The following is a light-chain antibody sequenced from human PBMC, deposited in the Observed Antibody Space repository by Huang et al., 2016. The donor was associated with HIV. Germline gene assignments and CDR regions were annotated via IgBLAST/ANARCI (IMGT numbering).Light chain of an antibody. CDR1: QSVSSNY. J-gene: IGKJ1*01. CDR2: GAS. V-gene: IGKV3-20*01. CDR3: HQYGSSGT. Sequence: EVVLTQSPGTLSLSPGEGATLSCRASQSVSSNYLAWYQQKPGQAPRLLIYGASSRATGISDRFSGIGSGTDFTLTIGRLEPEDFAVYYCHQYGSSGTFGQGTKVEFK.